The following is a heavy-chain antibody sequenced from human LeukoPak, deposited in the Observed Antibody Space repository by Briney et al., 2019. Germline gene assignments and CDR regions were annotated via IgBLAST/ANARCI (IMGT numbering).Heavy chain of an antibody. D-gene: IGHD6-6*01. J-gene: IGHJ4*02. CDR2: IYYSGST. CDR3: ARVGQLGRIDY. V-gene: IGHV4-59*01. CDR1: GGSISSYY. Sequence: KSSETLSLTCTVSGGSISSYYWSWIRQPPGKGLEWIGYIYYSGSTNYNTSLKSRVTISVDTSKNQFSLKLSSVTAADTAVYYCARVGQLGRIDYWGQGTLVTVSS.